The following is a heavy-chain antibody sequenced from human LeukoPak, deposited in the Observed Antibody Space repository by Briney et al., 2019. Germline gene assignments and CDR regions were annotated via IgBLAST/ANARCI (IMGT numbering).Heavy chain of an antibody. V-gene: IGHV1-18*01. Sequence: ASVKVSCKASGYTFTSYSFSWARQAPGQGLEWLGWISAYNGNTNYAQKIQGRVTMTTDTSTSTTYMELRSLKSDDTAVYYCARVVTGGYYIDYWGQGTLVTVSS. CDR1: GYTFTSYS. CDR2: ISAYNGNT. D-gene: IGHD1-26*01. CDR3: ARVVTGGYYIDY. J-gene: IGHJ4*02.